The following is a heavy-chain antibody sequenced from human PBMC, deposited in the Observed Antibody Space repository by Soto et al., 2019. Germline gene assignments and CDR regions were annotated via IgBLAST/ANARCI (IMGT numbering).Heavy chain of an antibody. CDR1: GFTFSSYA. Sequence: GGSLRLSCAASGFTFSSYAMRWVRQAPGKGLEWVSAISGSGGSTYYADSVKGRFTISSDNSKNTLYLQMNSLRAEDTDVYYCAKIMGDSAYNWNDGGYYYYYCMDVWGQGTTVTVSS. J-gene: IGHJ6*02. V-gene: IGHV3-23*01. D-gene: IGHD1-20*01. CDR2: ISGSGGST. CDR3: AKIMGDSAYNWNDGGYYYYYCMDV.